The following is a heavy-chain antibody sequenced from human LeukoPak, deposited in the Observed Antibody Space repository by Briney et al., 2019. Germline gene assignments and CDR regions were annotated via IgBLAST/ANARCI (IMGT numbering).Heavy chain of an antibody. CDR3: AKVQRWESPHYLDS. Sequence: GGSLRLSCAASGFTFSSSAMSWVRQVPGKGLEWVSGISASGGSTSYADSVRGRFTTSRDNSKNTLYVQMNSLRDEDTAVYYCAKVQRWESPHYLDSWGQGTLVTVSS. CDR1: GFTFSSSA. CDR2: ISASGGST. D-gene: IGHD1-26*01. J-gene: IGHJ4*02. V-gene: IGHV3-23*01.